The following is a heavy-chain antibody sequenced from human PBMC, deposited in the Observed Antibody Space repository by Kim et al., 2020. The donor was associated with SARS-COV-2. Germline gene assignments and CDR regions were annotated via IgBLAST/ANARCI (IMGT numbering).Heavy chain of an antibody. Sequence: GGSLRLSCAASGFTFSSYDMHWVRQATGKGLEWVSAIGTAGDTYYPGSVKGRFTISRENAKNSLYLQMNSLRAGDTAVYYCARAAYGDPPGAFDIWGQGTMVTVSS. CDR2: IGTAGDT. D-gene: IGHD4-17*01. CDR3: ARAAYGDPPGAFDI. V-gene: IGHV3-13*01. J-gene: IGHJ3*02. CDR1: GFTFSSYD.